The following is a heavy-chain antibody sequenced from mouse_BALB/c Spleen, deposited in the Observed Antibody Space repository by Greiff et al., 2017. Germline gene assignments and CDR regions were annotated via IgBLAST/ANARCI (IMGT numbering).Heavy chain of an antibody. CDR2: IDPANGNT. CDR3: ARVYDYAYAMDY. J-gene: IGHJ4*01. CDR1: GFNIKDTY. D-gene: IGHD2-4*01. Sequence: VQLQQSGAELVKPGASVKLSCTASGFNIKDTYMHWVKQRPEQGLEWIGRIDPANGNTKYDPKFQGKATITADTSSNTAYLQLSSLTSEDTAVYYCARVYDYAYAMDYWGQGTSVTVSS. V-gene: IGHV14-3*02.